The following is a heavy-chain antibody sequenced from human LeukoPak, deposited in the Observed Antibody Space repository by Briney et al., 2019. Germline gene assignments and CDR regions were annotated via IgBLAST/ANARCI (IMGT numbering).Heavy chain of an antibody. J-gene: IGHJ6*03. CDR1: GFTFSNYW. D-gene: IGHD4-11*01. CDR2: IKQDGSDK. V-gene: IGHV3-7*01. CDR3: AREKGNYDGYYNYYMDV. Sequence: GGSLRLSCAASGFTFSNYWMNWVRQAPGKGLEWVANIKQDGSDKYYVDSVRGRFTISRDNAKNSLYLQMNSLRAEDTAVYYCAREKGNYDGYYNYYMDVWGKGTTVTVSS.